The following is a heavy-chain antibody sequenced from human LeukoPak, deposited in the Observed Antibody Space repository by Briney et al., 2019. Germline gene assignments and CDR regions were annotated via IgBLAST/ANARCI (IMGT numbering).Heavy chain of an antibody. CDR3: ARDSCSSTSCLSIDDY. V-gene: IGHV1-2*02. CDR1: GYTFIAYY. D-gene: IGHD2-2*01. Sequence: VASVKVSCKASGYTFIAYYMHWVRQAPGQGLAWMGWINPNSGGTNYAQKFQGRVTMTRDTSISTVYMELSRLRSDDTAVYYCARDSCSSTSCLSIDDYWGQGTLVTVSS. J-gene: IGHJ4*02. CDR2: INPNSGGT.